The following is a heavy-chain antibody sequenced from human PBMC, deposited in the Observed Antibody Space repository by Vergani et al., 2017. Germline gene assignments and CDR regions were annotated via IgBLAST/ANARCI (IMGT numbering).Heavy chain of an antibody. V-gene: IGHV1-69*13. D-gene: IGHD3-22*01. J-gene: IGHJ4*02. Sequence: QGQLAQSGAEVKKPGSSVKVSCKASGGTFSSNSISWVRQAPGQGLEWVGRLIPIFGTTSYAQKFQGRVTILADESTSTAYMELSSLRSEDTAVYYCARSSGYYSYYFDFWGQGTLVTVSS. CDR2: LIPIFGTT. CDR1: GGTFSSNS. CDR3: ARSSGYYSYYFDF.